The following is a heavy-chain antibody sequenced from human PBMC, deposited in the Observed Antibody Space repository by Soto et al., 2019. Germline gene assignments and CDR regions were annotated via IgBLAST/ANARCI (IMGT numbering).Heavy chain of an antibody. J-gene: IGHJ6*02. V-gene: IGHV1-24*01. Sequence: QVQLVQSGTEVKKPGASVKVSCKVSGDTVTELSLHWVRQVRGEGLEWMGYFDPEDGETIYAQKFQGRVTMTEDTSTDTAHIELGSLRSADTAVYYCATVSGNTNVHFYGLDVWGQGTTVTVSS. CDR2: FDPEDGET. CDR3: ATVSGNTNVHFYGLDV. CDR1: GDTVTELS. D-gene: IGHD1-7*01.